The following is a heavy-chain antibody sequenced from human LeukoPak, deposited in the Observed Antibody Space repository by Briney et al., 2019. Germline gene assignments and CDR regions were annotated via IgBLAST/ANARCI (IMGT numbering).Heavy chain of an antibody. Sequence: PSETLSLTCTVSGGSVSSGSYYWSWIRQPPGKGLEWIGYIYYSGSTNYNPSLKSRVTISVDTSKNQFSLKLSSVTAADTAVYYCASQGYSSGWVPREVDYWGQGTLVTVSS. D-gene: IGHD6-19*01. V-gene: IGHV4-61*01. CDR3: ASQGYSSGWVPREVDY. CDR2: IYYSGST. CDR1: GGSVSSGSYY. J-gene: IGHJ4*02.